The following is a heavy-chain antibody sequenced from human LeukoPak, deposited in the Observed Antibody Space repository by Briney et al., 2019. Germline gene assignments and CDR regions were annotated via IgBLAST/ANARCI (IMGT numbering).Heavy chain of an antibody. V-gene: IGHV3-66*02. CDR3: AGRRVLDASFDY. CDR2: IYSSDNT. D-gene: IGHD3-16*01. Sequence: GGSLRLSCAASGFTVSGNYMRLVRQAPGKGLEWVSVIYSSDNTYYIDSVKGRFTISRDNSKNTLYLQMNSLRAEDTAVYYCAGRRVLDASFDYWGQGTLVTVSS. J-gene: IGHJ4*02. CDR1: GFTVSGNY.